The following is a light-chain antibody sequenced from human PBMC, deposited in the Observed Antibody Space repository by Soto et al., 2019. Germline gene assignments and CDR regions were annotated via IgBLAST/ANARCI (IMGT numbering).Light chain of an antibody. CDR3: QQFYDLPIT. CDR2: DAS. J-gene: IGKJ5*01. CDR1: QDISDV. Sequence: DIQMTQSPSALSSSVSERFTITCQASQDISDVLNWYQQQPGKAPKVLIYDASKLQTGVPSRFSGRGSGKDFTFTISSLQPDDSGTYYCQQFYDLPITFGQGTRLEIK. V-gene: IGKV1-33*01.